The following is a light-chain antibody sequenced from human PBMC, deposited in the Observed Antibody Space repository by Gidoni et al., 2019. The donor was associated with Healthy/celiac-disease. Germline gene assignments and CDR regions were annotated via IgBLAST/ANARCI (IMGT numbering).Light chain of an antibody. CDR2: AAS. Sequence: TQMTQPPSSLSTSVGDRVTITCRAINSIISYLNWYQQKPGKAPKLLIYAASSLQSGVPSRFSGSGSGTDFTLTISSLQPEDFATYYCQQSYSTLPTFGGGTKVEIK. V-gene: IGKV1-39*01. J-gene: IGKJ4*01. CDR3: QQSYSTLPT. CDR1: NSIISY.